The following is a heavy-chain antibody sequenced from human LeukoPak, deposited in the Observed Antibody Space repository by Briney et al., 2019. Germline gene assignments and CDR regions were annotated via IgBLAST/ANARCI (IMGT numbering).Heavy chain of an antibody. Sequence: GGALRISCAAPGFTFSSYGMHWVRQAPGQGLEWVAVISYDGSNKYYADSVKGRFTISRDNSKNTLYLQMNSLRAEDTAVYYCAKTEFYCSGGSCYSSWFDPWGQGTLVTVSS. CDR1: GFTFSSYG. J-gene: IGHJ5*02. CDR3: AKTEFYCSGGSCYSSWFDP. V-gene: IGHV3-30*18. CDR2: ISYDGSNK. D-gene: IGHD2-15*01.